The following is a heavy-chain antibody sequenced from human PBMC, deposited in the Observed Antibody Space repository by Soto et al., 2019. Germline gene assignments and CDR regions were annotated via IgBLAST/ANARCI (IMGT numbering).Heavy chain of an antibody. V-gene: IGHV3-73*01. CDR2: IRSKANSYAT. Sequence: EVQLVESGGGLVQPGGSLKLSCAASGFTFSGSAMHWVRQASGKGLEWVGRIRSKANSYATAYAASVKGRFTISRDDSKNTAYLQMNSLKTEDTAVYYCTSMASGYPHYWGQGTLVTVSS. J-gene: IGHJ4*02. D-gene: IGHD3-22*01. CDR3: TSMASGYPHY. CDR1: GFTFSGSA.